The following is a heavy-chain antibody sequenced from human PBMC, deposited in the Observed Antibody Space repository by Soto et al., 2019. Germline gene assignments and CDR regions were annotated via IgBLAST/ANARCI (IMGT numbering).Heavy chain of an antibody. CDR1: GGSNSSYY. V-gene: IGHV4-59*01. CDR2: IYYDGST. J-gene: IGHJ6*01. CDR3: AKRYQDSYYGMDV. Sequence: SETLSLTCTVFGGSNSSYYWSWIRQRPGKGLEWSGYIYYDGSTNYNPSLKSRVTISVSTSKNQFCLKLSSVTAADTAVYYYAKRYQDSYYGMDVWGQGTTVTVSS. D-gene: IGHD2-2*01.